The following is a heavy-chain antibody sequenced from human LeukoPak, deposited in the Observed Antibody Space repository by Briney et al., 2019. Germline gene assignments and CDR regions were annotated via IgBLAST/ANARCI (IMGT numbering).Heavy chain of an antibody. CDR3: ARETSQKGAHYMDV. CDR2: IYYSGST. V-gene: IGHV4-39*07. CDR1: SGSISSSSYY. Sequence: KTSETLSLTCTVSSGSISSSSYYWAWIRQPPGKGLECIGSIYYSGSTSYNPSLKSRVTISVDTSKNQFSLKLSSVTAADTAVYYCARETSQKGAHYMDVWGKGTTVTISS. D-gene: IGHD3-16*01. J-gene: IGHJ6*03.